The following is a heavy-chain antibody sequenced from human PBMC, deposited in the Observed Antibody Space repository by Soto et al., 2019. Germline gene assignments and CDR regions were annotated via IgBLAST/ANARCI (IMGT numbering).Heavy chain of an antibody. Sequence: QVQLVQSGAEVKKPGASVKVSCKASGYTFTSYDINWVRQATGQGLEWMGWMNPNSGSTGYAQKFQGRVTMTRNTSISTAYMELNSLRSEDTAVYYCARGQYYYGSGSSESDYWGQGTLVTVSS. J-gene: IGHJ4*02. V-gene: IGHV1-8*01. D-gene: IGHD3-10*01. CDR2: MNPNSGST. CDR3: ARGQYYYGSGSSESDY. CDR1: GYTFTSYD.